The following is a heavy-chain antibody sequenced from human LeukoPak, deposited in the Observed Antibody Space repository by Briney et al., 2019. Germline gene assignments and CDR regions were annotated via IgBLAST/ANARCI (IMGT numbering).Heavy chain of an antibody. V-gene: IGHV1-69*13. CDR3: ARVARYYDILTCYYSSGYSDY. CDR1: GGTFSSYA. Sequence: SVKVSCKASGGTFSSYAISWVRQAPGQGLEWMGGIIPIFGTANYAQKFQGRVTITADESTSTAYMELSSLRSEDTAVYYCARVARYYDILTCYYSSGYSDYWGQGTLVTVSS. D-gene: IGHD3-9*01. J-gene: IGHJ4*02. CDR2: IIPIFGTA.